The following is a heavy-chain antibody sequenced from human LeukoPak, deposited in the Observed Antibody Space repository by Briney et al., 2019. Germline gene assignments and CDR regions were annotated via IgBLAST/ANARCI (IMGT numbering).Heavy chain of an antibody. D-gene: IGHD1-26*01. CDR3: ARGDRGYFDY. J-gene: IGHJ4*02. Sequence: GGSLRLSCAASGFTVSSNYMSWVRQAPGKGLEWVSVLYDDGSTYYADSVKGRFTIPRDNSKNTLYLQMNSLRAEDTAVYYCARGDRGYFDYWGQGTLVTVSS. V-gene: IGHV3-53*01. CDR1: GFTVSSNY. CDR2: LYDDGST.